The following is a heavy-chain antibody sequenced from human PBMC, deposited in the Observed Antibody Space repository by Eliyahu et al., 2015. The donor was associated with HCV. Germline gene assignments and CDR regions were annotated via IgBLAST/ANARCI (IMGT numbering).Heavy chain of an antibody. CDR3: VRGLTQWLIPLYLDY. J-gene: IGHJ4*02. CDR2: INPSGDNK. Sequence: QVQLVQSGAEVKKPGASVKLSCEASGYTFTAHYIHWVRQAPGQGLEWMGIINPSGDNKNYAQKFRGRVTMTRDTSTSTTIIYMELSSLTSEDTAVYYCVRGLTQWLIPLYLDYWGQGTLVTVSS. V-gene: IGHV1-46*03. D-gene: IGHD6-19*01. CDR1: GYTFTAHY.